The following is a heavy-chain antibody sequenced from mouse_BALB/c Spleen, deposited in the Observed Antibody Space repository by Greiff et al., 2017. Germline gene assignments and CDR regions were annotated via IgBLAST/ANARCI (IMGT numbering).Heavy chain of an antibody. V-gene: IGHV5-6*01. D-gene: IGHD1-1*01. Sequence: DVQLVESGGDLVKPGGSLKLSCAASGFTFSSYGMSWVRQTPDKRLEWVATISSGGSYTYYPDSVKGRFTISRDNAKNTLYLQMSSLKSEDTAMYYCARQVVANFDYWGQGTTLTVSS. CDR2: ISSGGSYT. CDR3: ARQVVANFDY. CDR1: GFTFSSYG. J-gene: IGHJ2*01.